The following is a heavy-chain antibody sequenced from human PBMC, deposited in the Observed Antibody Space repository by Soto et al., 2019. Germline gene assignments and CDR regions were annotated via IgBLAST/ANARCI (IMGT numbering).Heavy chain of an antibody. CDR1: GGSISSYY. CDR3: ARVGVTMVRGARGRDCFDP. CDR2: IYYSGST. J-gene: IGHJ5*02. D-gene: IGHD3-10*01. Sequence: WETLSLTCTVSGGSISSYYWSWIRQPPGKGLEWIGYIYYSGSTNYNPSLKSRVTIAVDTSKNQFSLKLSSVTAADTAVYYCARVGVTMVRGARGRDCFDPWGQGTLVTVSS. V-gene: IGHV4-59*01.